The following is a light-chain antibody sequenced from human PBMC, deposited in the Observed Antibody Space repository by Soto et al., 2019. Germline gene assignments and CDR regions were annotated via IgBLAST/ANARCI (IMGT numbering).Light chain of an antibody. J-gene: IGKJ1*01. CDR1: RDISNS. CDR3: PQTSASPRT. CDR2: GAS. Sequence: DIQMTQSPSSGSTSVGDSLTSTSRASRDISNSLAWYQQTPGKAPKLLLRGASSLHRGVPSRFSGGGAGTEFTLTIRSLQPEDFATYYCPQTSASPRTFGQGTKVDI. V-gene: IGKV1-12*01.